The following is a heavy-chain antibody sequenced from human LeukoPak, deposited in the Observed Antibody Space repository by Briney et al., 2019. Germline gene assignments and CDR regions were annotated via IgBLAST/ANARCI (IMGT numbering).Heavy chain of an antibody. CDR1: GGSFSGYY. J-gene: IGHJ6*03. D-gene: IGHD3-16*02. Sequence: SETLSLTCAVYGGSFSGYYWSWIRQPPRKGLEWIGEINHSGSTNYNPSLKSRVTISVDTSKNQFSLKLSSVTAADTAVYYCARSYDYVWGSYRYRYYYMDVWGKGTTVTVSS. CDR3: ARSYDYVWGSYRYRYYYMDV. V-gene: IGHV4-34*01. CDR2: INHSGST.